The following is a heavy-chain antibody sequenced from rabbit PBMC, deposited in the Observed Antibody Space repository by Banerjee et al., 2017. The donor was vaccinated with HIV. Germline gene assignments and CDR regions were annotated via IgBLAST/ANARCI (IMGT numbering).Heavy chain of an antibody. CDR1: GFSLSSYS. J-gene: IGHJ4*01. V-gene: IGHV1S45*01. D-gene: IGHD4-1*01. CDR3: ARDLAGVIGWNFNL. CDR2: INSNTGNT. Sequence: QEQLEESGGGLVQPGGSLTLFCKASGFSLSSYSMGWVRQAPGKGLEWIGCINSNTGNTVYASWAKGPFTISKTSSTTVTLRMTSLTAADTATYFCARDLAGVIGWNFNLWGQGTLVTVS.